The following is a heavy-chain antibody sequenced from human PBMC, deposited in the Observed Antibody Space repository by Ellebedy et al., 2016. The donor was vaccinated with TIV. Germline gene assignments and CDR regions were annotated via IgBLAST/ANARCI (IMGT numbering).Heavy chain of an antibody. J-gene: IGHJ4*02. CDR3: ARQGTLPLDY. CDR2: IYPGDSDT. D-gene: IGHD2-21*01. CDR1: GHTLSHDW. Sequence: GGSLRLSCEESGHTLSHDWIAWVRQMPGKGLEWMGIIYPGDSDTRYSPSFQGQVTISADKSISTAYLQWSSLKASDTAMYYCARQGTLPLDYWGQGTLVTVSS. V-gene: IGHV5-51*01.